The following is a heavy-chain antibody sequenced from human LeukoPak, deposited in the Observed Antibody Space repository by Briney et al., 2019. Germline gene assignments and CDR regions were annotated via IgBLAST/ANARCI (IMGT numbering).Heavy chain of an antibody. CDR1: GYTFNTYA. Sequence: ASVKVSCKASGYTFNTYAMNWVRQAPGQGLEWMGGIIPIFGTANYAQKFQGRVTITADESTSTAYMELSSLRSEDTAVYYCATYCSSTSCYIWGYYFDYWGQGTLVTVSS. CDR2: IIPIFGTA. D-gene: IGHD2-2*01. J-gene: IGHJ4*02. V-gene: IGHV1-69*13. CDR3: ATYCSSTSCYIWGYYFDY.